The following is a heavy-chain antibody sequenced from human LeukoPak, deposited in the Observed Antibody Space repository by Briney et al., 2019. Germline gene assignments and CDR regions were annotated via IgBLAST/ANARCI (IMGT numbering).Heavy chain of an antibody. CDR2: ISAYNGNT. V-gene: IGHV1-18*04. J-gene: IGHJ4*02. CDR3: ARVWLAVAGYDY. D-gene: IGHD6-19*01. Sequence: AAAKVSCKASGYSFTSYAINWVRQAPGQGLEWMGWISAYNGNTESAQKVQDRVTMTTDASTSTTYMELVSLTSDDTAVYYCARVWLAVAGYDYWGQGTLVTVS. CDR1: GYSFTSYA.